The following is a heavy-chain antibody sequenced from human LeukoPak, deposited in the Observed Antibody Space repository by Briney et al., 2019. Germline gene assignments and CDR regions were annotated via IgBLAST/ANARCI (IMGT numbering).Heavy chain of an antibody. V-gene: IGHV1-3*01. Sequence: ASVKVSCKASGYTFTSYAMHWVRQAPGHRLEWMGWINAGNGNTKYSQKFQGRVTITRDTSASTAYMELSSLRSEDTAVYYCARERSSGWYRDYWGQGTLVTVSS. CDR2: INAGNGNT. CDR1: GYTFTSYA. D-gene: IGHD6-19*01. CDR3: ARERSSGWYRDY. J-gene: IGHJ4*02.